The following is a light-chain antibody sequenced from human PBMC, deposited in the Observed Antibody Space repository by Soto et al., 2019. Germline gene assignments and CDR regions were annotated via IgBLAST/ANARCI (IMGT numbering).Light chain of an antibody. CDR2: EVS. V-gene: IGLV2-8*01. Sequence: QSVLTRPPSASGSPGQSVTISCTGTSSDVGGYNYVSWYQQHPGKAPKLMIYEVSKRPSGVPDRFFGSKSGNTASLTVSGLQAEDEADYYCSSYAGSNNWVFGGGTQLTVL. CDR1: SSDVGGYNY. CDR3: SSYAGSNNWV. J-gene: IGLJ3*02.